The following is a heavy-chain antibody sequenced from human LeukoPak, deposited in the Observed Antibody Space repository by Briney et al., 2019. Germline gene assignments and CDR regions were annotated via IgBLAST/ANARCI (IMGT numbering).Heavy chain of an antibody. CDR1: GGTFSSYA. V-gene: IGHV1-69*06. Sequence: GASVKVSCKASGGTFSSYAISWVRQAPGQGLEWMGGMIPIFGTANYAQKFQGRVTITADNSTSTAYMELSSLRSEDTAVYYCARTEGGYDGGGFDYWGQGTLVTVSS. J-gene: IGHJ4*02. CDR2: MIPIFGTA. CDR3: ARTEGGYDGGGFDY. D-gene: IGHD5-12*01.